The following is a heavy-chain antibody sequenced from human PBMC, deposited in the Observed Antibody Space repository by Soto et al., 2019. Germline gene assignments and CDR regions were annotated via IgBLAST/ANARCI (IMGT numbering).Heavy chain of an antibody. D-gene: IGHD2-21*02. Sequence: PSETLSLTCTVSGGSISSYYWSWIRQPPGKGLEWIGYIYYSGSTNYNPSLKSRVTISVDTSKNQFSLKLSSVTAADTAVYYCAAQTVVVTAFTCFDPWGQGTLVTVSP. CDR3: AAQTVVVTAFTCFDP. CDR1: GGSISSYY. CDR2: IYYSGST. J-gene: IGHJ5*02. V-gene: IGHV4-59*08.